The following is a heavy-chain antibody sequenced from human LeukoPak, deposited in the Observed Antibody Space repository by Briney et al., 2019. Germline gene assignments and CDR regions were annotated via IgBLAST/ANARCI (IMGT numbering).Heavy chain of an antibody. D-gene: IGHD6-13*01. V-gene: IGHV3-7*01. J-gene: IGHJ4*02. CDR2: IKEDGSEE. CDR3: AREGAAGYYYFDY. CDR1: GFTFSSYW. Sequence: GGSLRLSCAASGFTFSSYWMSWVRRAPGKGLEWVANIKEDGSEEYHVDSVKGRFTISRDNAKNSLYLQMSSLRAEDTAVSYCAREGAAGYYYFDYWGQGILVTVSS.